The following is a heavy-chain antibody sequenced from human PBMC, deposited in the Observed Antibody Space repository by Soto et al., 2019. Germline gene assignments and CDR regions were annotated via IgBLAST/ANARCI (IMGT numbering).Heavy chain of an antibody. Sequence: GGSLRLCCAASGFTFSTYAMTWVRQAPGKGLECFSGISGSGGSTYYADSVKGRFTISRDNSKNTLYLQMNSLRAEDTAVYYCAKNHVAGLWFGADYFMDVWAKGTTVTVSS. V-gene: IGHV3-23*01. CDR1: GFTFSTYA. D-gene: IGHD3-10*01. CDR2: ISGSGGST. CDR3: AKNHVAGLWFGADYFMDV. J-gene: IGHJ6*03.